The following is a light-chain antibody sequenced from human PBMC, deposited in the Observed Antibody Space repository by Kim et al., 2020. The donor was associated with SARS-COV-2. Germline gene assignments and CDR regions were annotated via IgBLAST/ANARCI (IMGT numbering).Light chain of an antibody. J-gene: IGLJ2*01. CDR1: GSDVGGYNS. Sequence: GQSITLSCTGTGSDVGGYNSVSWYQQHPGKAPKLIIYDVTKRPSGVSDRCSGSKSGNTASLTVSGLKSEDEADYYCNSYAGSTPWVFGGGTKLTVL. CDR2: DVT. CDR3: NSYAGSTPWV. V-gene: IGLV2-14*03.